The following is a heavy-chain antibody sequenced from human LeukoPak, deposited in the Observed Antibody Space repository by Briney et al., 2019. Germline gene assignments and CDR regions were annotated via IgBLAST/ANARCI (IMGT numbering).Heavy chain of an antibody. V-gene: IGHV4-59*08. CDR2: AYYSGHT. CDR1: GGSISDNY. Sequence: SEPLSLTCTVSGGSISDNYWSWIRPPPGKGLEWIGYAYYSGHTNYNSSLKSRVTMSLATSKSQFSLRLSSVTAADTAVYFCARHPFATPFDYWGPGTLVTVSS. D-gene: IGHD2-15*01. CDR3: ARHPFATPFDY. J-gene: IGHJ4*02.